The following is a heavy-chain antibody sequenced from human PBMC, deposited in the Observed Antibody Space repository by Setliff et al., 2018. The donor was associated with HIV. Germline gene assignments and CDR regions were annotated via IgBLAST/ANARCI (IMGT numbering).Heavy chain of an antibody. CDR2: IIPIFGTA. V-gene: IGHV1-69*05. Sequence: SVKVSCKASGGTFSSYAISWVRQAPGQGLEWMGGIIPIFGTANYAQKFQGRVTITTDESTSTAYMELSSLRSEDTAVYYCARGSRGYSYAYYYYYMDVWGKGTTVTVSS. CDR1: GGTFSSYA. CDR3: ARGSRGYSYAYYYYYMDV. J-gene: IGHJ6*03. D-gene: IGHD5-18*01.